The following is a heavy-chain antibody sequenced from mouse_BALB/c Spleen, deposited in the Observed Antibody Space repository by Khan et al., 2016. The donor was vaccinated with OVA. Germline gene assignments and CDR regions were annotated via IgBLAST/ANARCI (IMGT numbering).Heavy chain of an antibody. V-gene: IGHV1-7*01. Sequence: VQLQESGAELAKPGASVKMSCKASGYTFTSYWMHWVKQRPGQGLEWIGYINPSAGYTDYNQKFKDQATLTADKSSSTAYMQLNSLTSEDSAVYSCARDRIDYWGQGTTLTVSS. J-gene: IGHJ2*01. CDR2: INPSAGYT. CDR3: ARDRIDY. CDR1: GYTFTSYW.